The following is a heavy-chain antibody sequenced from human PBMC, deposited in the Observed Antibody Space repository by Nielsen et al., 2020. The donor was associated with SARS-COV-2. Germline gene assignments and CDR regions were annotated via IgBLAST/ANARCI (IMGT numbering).Heavy chain of an antibody. CDR3: ARDFDY. J-gene: IGHJ4*02. CDR1: GFAFTSYG. CDR2: ISTHTGTP. Sequence: ASVNVSCKTSGFAFTSYGISWVRQAPGQGLEWMGWISTHTGTPTYAVSFQGRVTMTRDTATNTAYMELRTLTSDDTAVYYCARDFDYWGQGTLVTVSS. V-gene: IGHV1-18*04.